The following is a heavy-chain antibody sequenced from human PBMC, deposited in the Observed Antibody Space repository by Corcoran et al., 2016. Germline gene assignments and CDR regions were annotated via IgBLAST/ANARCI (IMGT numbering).Heavy chain of an antibody. Sequence: QVQLVQSGAEVKKPGASVKVSCKASGYTFTSYYMHWVRQAPGQGLEWMGRINPSDGSTNYAQKFQGRVTWTRDTSTSTVYMGLSSLRSEGTAVYYCARGVVDTAMILDYWGQGTLVTVSS. D-gene: IGHD5-18*01. CDR3: ARGVVDTAMILDY. J-gene: IGHJ4*02. CDR1: GYTFTSYY. CDR2: INPSDGST. V-gene: IGHV1-46*01.